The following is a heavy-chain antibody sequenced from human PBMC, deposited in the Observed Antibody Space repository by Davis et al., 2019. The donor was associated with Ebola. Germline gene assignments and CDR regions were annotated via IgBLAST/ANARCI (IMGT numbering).Heavy chain of an antibody. J-gene: IGHJ4*02. CDR1: GGSISSSSYY. Sequence: SETLSLTCTVSGGSISSSSYYWSWIRQPPGKGLEWIGEINHSGSTNYNPSLKSRVTISVDTSKNQFSLKLSSVTAADTAVYYCARGNDDFWSGYIDYWGQGTLVTVSS. CDR2: INHSGST. CDR3: ARGNDDFWSGYIDY. D-gene: IGHD3-3*01. V-gene: IGHV4-39*07.